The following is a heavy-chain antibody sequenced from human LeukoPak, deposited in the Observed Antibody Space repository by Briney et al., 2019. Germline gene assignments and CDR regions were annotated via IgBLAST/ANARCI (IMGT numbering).Heavy chain of an antibody. Sequence: PGGSLRLSCAASGFTLSDPYMVWVRQAPGKGLEWVGRSGNKADSYTTEYAASVKGRFTISRDGSKNSLYLQMNSLKSGDTAVYYCTRGYSGRSVYDFDYWGPGTMATVSS. CDR3: TRGYSGRSVYDFDY. CDR2: SGNKADSYTT. J-gene: IGHJ3*01. D-gene: IGHD1-26*01. V-gene: IGHV3-72*01. CDR1: GFTLSDPY.